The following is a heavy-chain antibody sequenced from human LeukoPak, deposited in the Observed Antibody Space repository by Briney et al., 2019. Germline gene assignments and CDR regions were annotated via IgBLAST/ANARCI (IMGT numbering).Heavy chain of an antibody. J-gene: IGHJ4*02. D-gene: IGHD3-22*01. CDR1: GYTFTSYG. V-gene: IGHV1-2*06. CDR3: ARDFDSSGYFQAG. CDR2: INPNSGGT. Sequence: ASVKVSCKASGYTFTSYGISWVRQAPGQGLEWMGRINPNSGGTNYAQKFQGRVTMTRDTSISTAYMELSRLRSDDTAVYYCARDFDSSGYFQAGWGQGTLVTVSS.